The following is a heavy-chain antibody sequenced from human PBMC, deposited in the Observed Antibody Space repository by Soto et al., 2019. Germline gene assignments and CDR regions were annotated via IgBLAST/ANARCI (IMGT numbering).Heavy chain of an antibody. D-gene: IGHD6-13*01. Sequence: GGSLRLSCAASGFTFSSYGMHWVRQAPGKGLEWVAVISYDGSNKYYADSVKGRFTISRDNSENTVYLQMNSLRDEDTAVYYCAKLTAAWGQGTLVTVSS. J-gene: IGHJ4*02. V-gene: IGHV3-30*18. CDR2: ISYDGSNK. CDR3: AKLTAA. CDR1: GFTFSSYG.